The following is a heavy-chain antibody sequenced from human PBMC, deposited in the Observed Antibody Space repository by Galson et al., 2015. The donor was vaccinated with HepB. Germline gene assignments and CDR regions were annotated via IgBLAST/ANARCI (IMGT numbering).Heavy chain of an antibody. CDR3: IRLRDLSGYSSA. CDR1: GFIFSGSA. V-gene: IGHV3-73*01. CDR2: IGSKGINYAT. D-gene: IGHD6-25*01. Sequence: SLRLSCAASGFIFSGSAIHWVRQTSGKGLEGVGRIGSKGINYATAYAASVKGRFTISRDDSKNMAFLQMNSLKTEDTAVYYCIRLRDLSGYSSAWGQGTLVTVSS. J-gene: IGHJ5*02.